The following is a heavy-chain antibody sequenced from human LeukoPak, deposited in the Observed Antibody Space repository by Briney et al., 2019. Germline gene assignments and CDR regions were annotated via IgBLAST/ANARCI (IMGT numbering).Heavy chain of an antibody. CDR1: GYTFNGYY. CDR2: INPNSGDT. D-gene: IGHD3-9*01. Sequence: ASVKVSCETSGYTFNGYYMHWVRQAPGQGLEWMGWINPNSGDTNYAQKFQGRVTMTSDTSISTAYMELRRLRSDDTAVYYCARPAYYDILTDDPSNNWFDPWGQGTLVTVSS. V-gene: IGHV1-2*02. J-gene: IGHJ5*02. CDR3: ARPAYYDILTDDPSNNWFDP.